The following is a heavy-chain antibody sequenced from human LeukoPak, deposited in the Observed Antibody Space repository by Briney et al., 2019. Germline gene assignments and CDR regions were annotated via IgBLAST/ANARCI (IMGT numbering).Heavy chain of an antibody. CDR1: GYTFTSYD. Sequence: ASVKVSCKASGYTFTSYDINWVRQATGQGLEWMGWMNPNSGNTGYAQKFQGRVTMTRNTSISTAYMELSSLRSEDTAVYYCAGGWPIRLNWFDPWGQGTLVTVSS. CDR2: MNPNSGNT. V-gene: IGHV1-8*01. J-gene: IGHJ5*02. CDR3: AGGWPIRLNWFDP.